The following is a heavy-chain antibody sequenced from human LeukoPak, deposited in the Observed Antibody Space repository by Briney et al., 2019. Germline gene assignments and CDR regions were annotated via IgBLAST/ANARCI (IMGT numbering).Heavy chain of an antibody. D-gene: IGHD3-22*01. CDR1: GFAFSDYY. V-gene: IGHV3-11*04. Sequence: PGGSLRLSCAASGFAFSDYYMSWIRQAPGKGLEWVSYISSSGSTIYYADSVKGRFTISRDNAKNSLYLQMNSLRAEDTAVYYCARDYVDYYDSSGSIYWGQGTLVTVSS. J-gene: IGHJ4*02. CDR2: ISSSGSTI. CDR3: ARDYVDYYDSSGSIY.